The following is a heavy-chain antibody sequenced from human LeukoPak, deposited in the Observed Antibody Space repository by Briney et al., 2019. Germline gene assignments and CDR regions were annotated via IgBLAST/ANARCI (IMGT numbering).Heavy chain of an antibody. J-gene: IGHJ4*02. CDR2: IRVYNGNT. CDR3: AREGSIGGNDY. V-gene: IGHV1-18*01. Sequence: ASVKVSCKASGYTFTNYVISWVRQAPGQRLEWMGWIRVYNGNTNYAQKFQGRVSMTAATSTSTAYMELRSLKSDDTAVYYCAREGSIGGNDYWGQGTLVTVSS. CDR1: GYTFTNYV.